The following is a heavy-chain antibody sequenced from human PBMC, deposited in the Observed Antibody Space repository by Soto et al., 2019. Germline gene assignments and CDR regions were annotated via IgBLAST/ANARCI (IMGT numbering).Heavy chain of an antibody. J-gene: IGHJ4*02. CDR2: IYYSGST. CDR3: ATSIVVVPAAKFDY. V-gene: IGHV4-31*03. D-gene: IGHD2-2*01. CDR1: GGSISSGGYY. Sequence: QVQLQESGPGLVKPSQTLSLTCTVSGGSISSGGYYWSWIRQHPGKGLEWIGYIYYSGSTYYNPSLKSRVTXXVXTXXNQFSLKLSSVTAADTAVYYCATSIVVVPAAKFDYWGQGTLVTVSS.